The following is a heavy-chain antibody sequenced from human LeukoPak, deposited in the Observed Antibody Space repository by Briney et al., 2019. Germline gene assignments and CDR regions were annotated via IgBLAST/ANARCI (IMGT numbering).Heavy chain of an antibody. J-gene: IGHJ5*02. CDR2: MNPNSGNT. V-gene: IGHV1-8*01. Sequence: VTVSCTASXYTFTSXDINWVRQAPGQGLEWMGWMNPNSGNTGYSQKFQGRGTMTRNTSISTAYMELSSLRSEDTAVYYCARARYCSSTSCYKGRRGFDPWAREPWSPSPQ. D-gene: IGHD2-2*02. CDR1: XYTFTSXD. CDR3: ARARYCSSTSCYKGRRGFDP.